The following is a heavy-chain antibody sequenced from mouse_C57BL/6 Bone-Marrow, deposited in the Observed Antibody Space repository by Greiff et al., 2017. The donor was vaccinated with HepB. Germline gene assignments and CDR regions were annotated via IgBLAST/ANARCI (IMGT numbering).Heavy chain of an antibody. D-gene: IGHD2-1*01. Sequence: EVKLMESEGGLVQPGSSMKLSCTASGFTFSDYYMAWVRQVPEKGLEWVANINYDGSSTYYLDSLKSRFIISRDNAKNILYLQMSSLKSEDTATYYCARVRGLLRGYFDVWGTGTTVTVSS. CDR2: INYDGSST. J-gene: IGHJ1*03. CDR3: ARVRGLLRGYFDV. V-gene: IGHV5-16*01. CDR1: GFTFSDYY.